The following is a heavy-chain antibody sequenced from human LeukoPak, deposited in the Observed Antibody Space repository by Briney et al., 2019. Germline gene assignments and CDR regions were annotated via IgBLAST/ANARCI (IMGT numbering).Heavy chain of an antibody. CDR1: GGTFSSYA. CDR2: IIPIFGTA. D-gene: IGHD6-19*01. Sequence: ASVKVSCKASGGTFSSYAISWVRQAPGQGLEWMGGIIPIFGTANYAQKFQGRVTITADESTSTAYMELSSLRSEDTAVYYCARGPIAVAGTNWFDPWGQGTLVTVSS. CDR3: ARGPIAVAGTNWFDP. V-gene: IGHV1-69*13. J-gene: IGHJ5*02.